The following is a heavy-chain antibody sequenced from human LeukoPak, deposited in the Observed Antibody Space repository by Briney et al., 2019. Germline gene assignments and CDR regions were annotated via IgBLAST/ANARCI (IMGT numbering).Heavy chain of an antibody. J-gene: IGHJ4*02. CDR3: ARLGYSYGYFDY. D-gene: IGHD5-18*01. Sequence: PSETLSLTCAVSGYSISSGYYWGWIRQPPGKGLEWIGSIYHSGSTYYNPSLKSRVTISVDTSKNQFSLKLSSVTAADTAAYYCARLGYSYGYFDYWGQGTLVTVSS. CDR1: GYSISSGYY. V-gene: IGHV4-38-2*01. CDR2: IYHSGST.